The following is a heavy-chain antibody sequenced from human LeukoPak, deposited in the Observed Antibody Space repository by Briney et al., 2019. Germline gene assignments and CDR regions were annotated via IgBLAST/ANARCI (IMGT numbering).Heavy chain of an antibody. CDR3: ARGPTVLRFLEWLLKPLDY. CDR2: IIPIFGTA. D-gene: IGHD3-3*01. CDR1: GGTFSSYS. J-gene: IGHJ4*02. Sequence: ASVKVSCKASGGTFSSYSISWVRQAPGQGLEWLGGIIPIFGTANYAQKFQGRVTITADESTSTAYMELSRLRSEDTAVYYCARGPTVLRFLEWLLKPLDYWRQGTLVTVPS. V-gene: IGHV1-69*13.